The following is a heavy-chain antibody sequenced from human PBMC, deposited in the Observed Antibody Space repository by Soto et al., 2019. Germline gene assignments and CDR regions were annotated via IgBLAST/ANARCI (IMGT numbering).Heavy chain of an antibody. CDR3: ARDVPTMGDTNYYSGMDV. Sequence: ASVKVSCKASGFTVTSYGISWVRQAPGQGLEWMGWISAYNGNTNYAQKLQGRVTMTTDTSTSTAYMELRSLRSDDTAVYYCARDVPTMGDTNYYSGMDVWGQGTTVTVSS. J-gene: IGHJ6*02. CDR1: GFTVTSYG. D-gene: IGHD1-26*01. V-gene: IGHV1-18*01. CDR2: ISAYNGNT.